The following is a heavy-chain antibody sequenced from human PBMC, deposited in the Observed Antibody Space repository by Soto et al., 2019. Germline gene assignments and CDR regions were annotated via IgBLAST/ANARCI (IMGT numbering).Heavy chain of an antibody. CDR1: GFSFPGYY. Sequence: GASGKVSCKASGFSFPGYYIHWLRQAPGQGLEWMGWINAHSGGPEYAQKFQGRVTLTRDTSIATAYLTLTSLTSDDTALYYCAKDLTRQLAYWLDPWGQGTQVT. J-gene: IGHJ5*02. CDR2: INAHSGGP. V-gene: IGHV1-2*02. D-gene: IGHD6-6*01. CDR3: AKDLTRQLAYWLDP.